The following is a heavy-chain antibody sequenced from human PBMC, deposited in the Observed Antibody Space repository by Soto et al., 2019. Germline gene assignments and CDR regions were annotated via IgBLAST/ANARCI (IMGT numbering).Heavy chain of an antibody. CDR1: GFTFAGYV. J-gene: IGHJ6*01. V-gene: IGHV3-23*01. CDR2: ISGSGGGI. CDR3: AKERREGSSTPCYYCYGREV. Sequence: EVQLLESGGGLVQPGGSLGLTCAASGFTFAGYVMSWVRQAPGKGLEWVSSISGSGGGIYYADSVKGRFTVSRDNSKNTGHMQRNSRRADDAAGYDCAKERREGSSTPCYYCYGREVWGQGTTVTVSS. D-gene: IGHD2-2*01.